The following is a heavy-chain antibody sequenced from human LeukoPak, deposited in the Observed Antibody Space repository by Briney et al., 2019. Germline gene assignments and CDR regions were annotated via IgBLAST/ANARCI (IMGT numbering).Heavy chain of an antibody. D-gene: IGHD5-18*01. V-gene: IGHV1-8*01. CDR3: ARVVGYSYGLGY. J-gene: IGHJ4*02. CDR2: INPNRGNT. Sequence: MAWINPNRGNTGYAQKFQGRVTMTRNTSISTAYMELSSLRSEDTAVYYCARVVGYSYGLGYWGQGTLVPVSS.